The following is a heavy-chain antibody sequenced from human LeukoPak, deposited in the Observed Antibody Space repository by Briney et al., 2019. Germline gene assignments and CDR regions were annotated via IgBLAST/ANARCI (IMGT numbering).Heavy chain of an antibody. CDR2: IVVGSGNT. CDR3: AASLATVTHAPDY. V-gene: IGHV1-58*02. CDR1: GFTFTISA. J-gene: IGHJ4*02. Sequence: EASVKVSCKASGFTFTISAMQWVRQARGQRLEWIGWIVVGSGNTNYAQKFQERVTITRDMSTGTAYMELSSLRSEDTAVYYCAASLATVTHAPDYWGQGTLVTVSS. D-gene: IGHD4-17*01.